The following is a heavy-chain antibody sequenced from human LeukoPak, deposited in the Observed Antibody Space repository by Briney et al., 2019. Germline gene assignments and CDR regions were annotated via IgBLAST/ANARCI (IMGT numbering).Heavy chain of an antibody. D-gene: IGHD6-19*01. J-gene: IGHJ6*02. CDR2: IYYSGST. V-gene: IGHV4-59*01. Sequence: LETLSLTCTVSGGSISSYYWSWIRQPPGKGLEWIGYIYYSGSTNYNPSLKSRVTISVDTSKNQFSLKLSSVTAADTAVYYCATTRAVAGTPYYYYYGMDVWGQGTTVTVSS. CDR3: ATTRAVAGTPYYYYYGMDV. CDR1: GGSISSYY.